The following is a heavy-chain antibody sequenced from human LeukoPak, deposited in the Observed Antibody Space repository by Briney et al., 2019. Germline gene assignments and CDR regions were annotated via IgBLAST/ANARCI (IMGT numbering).Heavy chain of an antibody. V-gene: IGHV1-2*02. CDR2: INPNSGGT. CDR3: ASTYGSGGYLPYYFDY. J-gene: IGHJ4*02. Sequence: ASVKVSCKASGYTFTGYYMHWVRQAPGQGLEWMGWINPNSGGTNYAQKFQGRVTMTRDTSISTAYMELSRLRSDDTAVYYCASTYGSGGYLPYYFDYWGQGTLVTVSS. D-gene: IGHD3-10*01. CDR1: GYTFTGYY.